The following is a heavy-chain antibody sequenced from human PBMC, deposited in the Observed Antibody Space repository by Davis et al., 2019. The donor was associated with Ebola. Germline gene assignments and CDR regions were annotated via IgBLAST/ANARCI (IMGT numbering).Heavy chain of an antibody. D-gene: IGHD2-15*01. V-gene: IGHV1-2*06. Sequence: AASVKVSCKVSGYTFIGYYIHWVRQAPGQGLEWMGQINPNSGGANYAQRFQGRVTMTRDTSISTAYMELSRLRSDDTAVYYCARGDIVVVIPNWFDPWGQGTLVTVSS. CDR1: GYTFIGYY. J-gene: IGHJ5*02. CDR2: INPNSGGA. CDR3: ARGDIVVVIPNWFDP.